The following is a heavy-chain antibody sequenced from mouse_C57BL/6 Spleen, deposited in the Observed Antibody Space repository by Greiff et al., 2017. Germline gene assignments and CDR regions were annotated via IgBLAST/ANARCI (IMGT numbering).Heavy chain of an antibody. D-gene: IGHD2-4*01. J-gene: IGHJ3*01. CDR2: ICWDDDK. Sequence: QVTLKVSGPGILQPSQTLSLTCSFSGFSLSTFGMGVGWIRPPSGKGLEWIAHICWDDDKYYNPALKSWLTISKDTSKNQVFLKIANVDTADTATYYCARIAVEYDVGFAYWGQGTLVTVSA. CDR3: ARIAVEYDVGFAY. V-gene: IGHV8-8*01. CDR1: GFSLSTFGMG.